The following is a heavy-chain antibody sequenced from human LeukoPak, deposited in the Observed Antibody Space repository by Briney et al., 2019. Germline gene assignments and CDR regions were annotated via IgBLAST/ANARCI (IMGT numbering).Heavy chain of an antibody. CDR2: IKQDGSEK. J-gene: IGHJ4*02. CDR1: GFTFSSYW. V-gene: IGHV3-7*01. CDR3: ARSRYFAYFDY. D-gene: IGHD3-9*01. Sequence: GGSLRLSCAASGFTFSSYWMSWVRQAPGKGLEWVANIKQDGSEKYYVDSVKGRFTISRDNPKNSLYLQMNSLRAEDAAVYYCARSRYFAYFDYWGQGTLVTVSS.